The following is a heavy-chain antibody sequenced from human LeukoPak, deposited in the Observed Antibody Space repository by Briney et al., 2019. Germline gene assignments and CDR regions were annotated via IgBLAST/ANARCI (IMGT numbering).Heavy chain of an antibody. CDR1: GYALSNHA. D-gene: IGHD3-16*01. CDR3: ARLNSIWGT. Sequence: ASVKVSCKGSGYALSNHAFSWVRQAPGQGLEWMGWISADNGNTNHAQKFQGRVSLTTDTSTSTAYMELRSLRSDDTAVYYCARLNSIWGTWGQGTLVTVSS. CDR2: ISADNGNT. J-gene: IGHJ4*02. V-gene: IGHV1-18*04.